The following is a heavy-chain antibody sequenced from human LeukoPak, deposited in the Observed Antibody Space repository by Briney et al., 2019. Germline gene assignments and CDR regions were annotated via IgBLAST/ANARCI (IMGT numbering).Heavy chain of an antibody. J-gene: IGHJ4*02. Sequence: SQTLSLTCSVSGGSISSGDYYWTWIRQPPGKGLEWIGYIYYSGSTYYNPSLKSRVTMSVDTSKNQFSLKLSSVTAADTAVYYCAREVKSSAGPASRREFDCWGQGTLVTVSS. CDR1: GGSISSGDYY. CDR2: IYYSGST. CDR3: AREVKSSAGPASRREFDC. V-gene: IGHV4-30-4*01. D-gene: IGHD6-13*01.